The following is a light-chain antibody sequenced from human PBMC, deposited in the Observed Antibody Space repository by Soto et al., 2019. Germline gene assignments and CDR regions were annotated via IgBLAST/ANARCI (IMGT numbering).Light chain of an antibody. V-gene: IGLV2-8*01. J-gene: IGLJ2*01. CDR2: DVN. CDR3: SSYAGSNNWV. Sequence: QSALTQPASVSGSPGQSITISCTGTSSDVGNYNYVSWYQQHPGKAPKLMISDVNRRPSGVPDRFSGSKSGNTASLTVSELQAEDEADYYCSSYAGSNNWVFGGGTKLTVL. CDR1: SSDVGNYNY.